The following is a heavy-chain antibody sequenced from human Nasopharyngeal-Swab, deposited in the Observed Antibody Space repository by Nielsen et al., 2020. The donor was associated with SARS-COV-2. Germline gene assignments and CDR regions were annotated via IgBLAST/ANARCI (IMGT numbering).Heavy chain of an antibody. CDR1: GFSFRSYW. CDR2: IKEDGSEK. J-gene: IGHJ4*02. V-gene: IGHV3-7*03. CDR3: ARGEWRWRY. D-gene: IGHD3-3*01. Sequence: GGSLRLSCAASGFSFRSYWMHWVRQAPGKGLEWVANIKEDGSEKSYVDSVKGRFTISRDNAKSSLSLQINSLRGEDTAVYYCARGEWRWRYWGRGTLVTVSS.